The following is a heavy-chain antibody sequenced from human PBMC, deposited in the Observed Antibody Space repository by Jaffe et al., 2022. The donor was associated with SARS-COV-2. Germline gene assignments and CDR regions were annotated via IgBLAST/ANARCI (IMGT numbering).Heavy chain of an antibody. D-gene: IGHD6-13*01. Sequence: QLQLQESGPGLVKPSETLSLTCTVSGGSISSSFYYWGWIRQPPGKGLEWIGSIYYSGSSYSNPSLKSRVTISVDTSKNQFSLKLSSVTAADTAVYYCARHAATLPFDPWGQGTLVTVSS. CDR2: IYYSGSS. CDR3: ARHAATLPFDP. J-gene: IGHJ5*02. CDR1: GGSISSSFYY. V-gene: IGHV4-39*01.